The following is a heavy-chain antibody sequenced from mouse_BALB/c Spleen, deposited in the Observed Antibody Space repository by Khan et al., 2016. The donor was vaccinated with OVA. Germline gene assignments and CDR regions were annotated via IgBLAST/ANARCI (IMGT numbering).Heavy chain of an antibody. J-gene: IGHJ3*01. CDR3: NRAGVRFAC. Sequence: VQLKESGAELVRSGASVKLSCTASGFNIKDYYLHWVKQRPKQGLEWIGWIDPENGDNEYAPKFQGNATMNAATSSNTAHLQLSSLTSEDTAVYYCNRAGVRFACWCQGTLVTVSA. D-gene: IGHD3-1*01. CDR1: GFNIKDYY. CDR2: IDPENGDN. V-gene: IGHV14-4*02.